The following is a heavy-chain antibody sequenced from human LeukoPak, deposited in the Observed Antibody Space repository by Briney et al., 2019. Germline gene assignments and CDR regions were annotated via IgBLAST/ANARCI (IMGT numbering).Heavy chain of an antibody. CDR2: VSGSGDGT. CDR3: AKSLITMVRGDFDY. CDR1: GFTFSSYA. J-gene: IGHJ4*02. V-gene: IGHV3-23*01. Sequence: GGSLRLSCAASGFTFSSYAMSWVRQAPGKGLEWVSAVSGSGDGTYYADSVKGRFTISRDNSKNTLYLQMNSLRAEDTAVYHCAKSLITMVRGDFDYWGQGTLVTVST. D-gene: IGHD3-10*01.